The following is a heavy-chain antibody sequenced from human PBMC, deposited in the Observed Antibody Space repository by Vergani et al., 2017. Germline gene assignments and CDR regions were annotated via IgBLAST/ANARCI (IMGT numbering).Heavy chain of an antibody. CDR3: ARNFPDGDAPGDCSSTSCHLGY. CDR1: GFTFSSYG. V-gene: IGHV3-30*02. CDR2: IRYDGINK. Sequence: QVQLVESGGGVVQSGGSLRLSCAASGFTFSSYGMHWVRQAPGKGLEWVAFIRYDGINKYYADSVKGRFTISRDNSKNTLYLQMNSLRAEDTAVYYCARNFPDGDAPGDCSSTSCHLGYWGQGTLVTVSS. D-gene: IGHD2-2*01. J-gene: IGHJ4*02.